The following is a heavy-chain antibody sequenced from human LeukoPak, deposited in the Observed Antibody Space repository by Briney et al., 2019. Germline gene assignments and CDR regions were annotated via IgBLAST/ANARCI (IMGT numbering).Heavy chain of an antibody. D-gene: IGHD1-26*01. CDR1: GGSITSFY. CDR2: IDTSGST. Sequence: SETLSLTCTVSGGSITSFYWNWIRQPTGKGLGWIGRIDTSGSTNYNPSLKSRVTMSVDTSKNQFSLRLSSVTAADTAVYYCARGQWELLRYNYIDVWGKGTTVTVSS. CDR3: ARGQWELLRYNYIDV. V-gene: IGHV4-4*07. J-gene: IGHJ6*03.